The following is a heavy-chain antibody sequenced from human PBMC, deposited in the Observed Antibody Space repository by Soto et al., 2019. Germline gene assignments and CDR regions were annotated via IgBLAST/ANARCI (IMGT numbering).Heavy chain of an antibody. CDR2: IYYSGST. Sequence: QVQLQESGPGLVKPSETLSLTCTVSGGSISNFYWSWIRQPPGKGLEWIGYIYYSGSTNDNPSLKSRVTISVDTSKNQFSPKLSPVTAPDTAVYFCARRYGGNLDYWGQGTLVTVSS. D-gene: IGHD1-26*01. V-gene: IGHV4-59*08. J-gene: IGHJ4*02. CDR3: ARRYGGNLDY. CDR1: GGSISNFY.